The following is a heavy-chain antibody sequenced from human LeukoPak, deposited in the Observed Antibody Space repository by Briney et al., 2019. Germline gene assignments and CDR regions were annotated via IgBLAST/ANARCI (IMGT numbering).Heavy chain of an antibody. CDR2: ISSSGSNI. CDR3: ATSMCGDDVY. V-gene: IGHV3-48*04. J-gene: IGHJ4*02. CDR1: GFTFNTYS. D-gene: IGHD4-17*01. Sequence: GGSLRLSGEAFGFTFNTYSMNWVRPAPGKGLEWVSYISSSGSNIYYAHSVKGRFTITRDNAKDSLYLQMNSLRAEDTAVYYCATSMCGDDVYWGQGTLVTVSS.